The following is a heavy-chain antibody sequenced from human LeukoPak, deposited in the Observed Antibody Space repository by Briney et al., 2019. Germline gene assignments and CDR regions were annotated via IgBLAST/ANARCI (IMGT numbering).Heavy chain of an antibody. CDR1: GFTFSGYS. D-gene: IGHD4-17*01. CDR3: ARNSDYGDYFDY. Sequence: GGSLRLSCAASGFTFSGYSMSWVRQAPGKGLVWVSRINSDGSSTSYADSVKGRFTISRDNAKNTLYLQMNSLRAEDTAVYYCARNSDYGDYFDYWGQGTLVTVSS. J-gene: IGHJ4*02. CDR2: INSDGSST. V-gene: IGHV3-74*01.